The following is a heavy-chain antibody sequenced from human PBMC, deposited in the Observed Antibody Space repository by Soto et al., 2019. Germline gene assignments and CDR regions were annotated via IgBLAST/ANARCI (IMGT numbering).Heavy chain of an antibody. CDR3: ARVAVAARPRWYNWFDP. D-gene: IGHD2-15*01. CDR1: GYTFTDYD. CDR2: MNPNSGET. V-gene: IGHV1-8*01. J-gene: IGHJ5*02. Sequence: QEQLVQSGAEVKKPGASVKVSCMTSGYTFTDYDINWVRQATVQGLEWIGWMNPNSGETGYAQKFQGRVTMTRSLSLSTAYLELSSLTSDDTAIYFCARVAVAARPRWYNWFDPWGQGTLVTVSS.